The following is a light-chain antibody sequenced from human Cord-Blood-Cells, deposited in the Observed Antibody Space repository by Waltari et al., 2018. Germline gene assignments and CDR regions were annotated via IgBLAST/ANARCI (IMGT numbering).Light chain of an antibody. Sequence: QSALTQPASVSGSPGPSITISCTGTNSDVGGYNYVSWYQQHPGKAPKLMIYEVSNRPSGVSNRFSGSKSGNTASLTISGLQAEDEADYYCSSYTSSSTYVFGTGTKVTVL. CDR2: EVS. CDR1: NSDVGGYNY. V-gene: IGLV2-14*01. J-gene: IGLJ1*01. CDR3: SSYTSSSTYV.